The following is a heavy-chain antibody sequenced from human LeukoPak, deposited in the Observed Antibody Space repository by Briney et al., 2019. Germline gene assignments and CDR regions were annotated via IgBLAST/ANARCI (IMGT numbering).Heavy chain of an antibody. D-gene: IGHD3-22*01. CDR3: ATINYYDSSGYPPLLFDY. J-gene: IGHJ4*02. CDR1: GYTLTELS. V-gene: IGHV1-24*01. Sequence: ASVKVSCKVSGYTLTELSMHWVRRAPGKGLEWMGGFDPEDGETIYAQKFQGRVTMTEDTSTDTAYMELSSLRSEDTAVYYCATINYYDSSGYPPLLFDYWGQGTLVTVSS. CDR2: FDPEDGET.